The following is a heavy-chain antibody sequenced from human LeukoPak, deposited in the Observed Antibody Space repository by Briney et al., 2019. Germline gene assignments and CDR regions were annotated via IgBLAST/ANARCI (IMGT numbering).Heavy chain of an antibody. Sequence: PGGSLRLSCTASGFTFSSYWMSWVRQAPGKGLEWVANIKHDGSEKYYVDSVKGRFTISRDNAKNSLYLQMNSLRAEDTAVYYWAREGTYYEYVWGSSPGGQGTLVTVSS. J-gene: IGHJ4*02. V-gene: IGHV3-7*01. CDR1: GFTFSSYW. CDR2: IKHDGSEK. D-gene: IGHD3-16*01. CDR3: AREGTYYEYVWGSSP.